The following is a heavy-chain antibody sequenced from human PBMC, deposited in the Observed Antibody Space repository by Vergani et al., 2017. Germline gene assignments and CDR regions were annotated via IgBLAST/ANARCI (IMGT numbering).Heavy chain of an antibody. CDR3: ASSYCSSTSCYAEFFHH. D-gene: IGHD2-2*01. J-gene: IGHJ1*01. Sequence: QVQLQESGPGLVKPSETLSLTCAVSGYSISSNYYWGWIRQPPGKGLEWIGTIHHSGGTYYNPSLKSRVTISAETSKNQFSLTLSSVTAADTAVYFCASSYCSSTSCYAEFFHHWGQGTLVTVSS. CDR1: GYSISSNYY. CDR2: IHHSGGT. V-gene: IGHV4-38-2*01.